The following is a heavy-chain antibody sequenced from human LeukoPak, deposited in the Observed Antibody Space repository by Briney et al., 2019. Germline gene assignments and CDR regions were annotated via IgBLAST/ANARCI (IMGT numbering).Heavy chain of an antibody. CDR2: ISGNGGST. D-gene: IGHD6-13*01. V-gene: IGHV3-23*01. CDR3: ARGSAGSSWYRSFDY. J-gene: IGHJ4*02. CDR1: GFTFSSYA. Sequence: GGSLRLSCAASGFTFSSYAMHWVRQAPGKGLEWVSTISGNGGSTYYADSVKGRFTISADKSISTAYLQWSSLKASGTAMYYCARGSAGSSWYRSFDYWGQGTLVTVSS.